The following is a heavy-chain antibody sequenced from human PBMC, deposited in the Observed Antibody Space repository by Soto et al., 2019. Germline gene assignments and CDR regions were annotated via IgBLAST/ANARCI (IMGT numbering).Heavy chain of an antibody. V-gene: IGHV4-61*01. CDR1: GGSVSSGSYY. J-gene: IGHJ4*02. Sequence: SETLSLTCTVSGGSVSSGSYYWSWIRQPPGKGLEWIGYIYYSGSTNYNPSLKSRVTIPVDTSKNQFSLKLSSVTAADTAVYYCARAGDGYSPFDYWGQGTLVTVSS. D-gene: IGHD5-18*01. CDR3: ARAGDGYSPFDY. CDR2: IYYSGST.